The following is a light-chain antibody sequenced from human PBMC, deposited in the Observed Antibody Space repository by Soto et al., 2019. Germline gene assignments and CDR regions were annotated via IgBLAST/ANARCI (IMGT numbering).Light chain of an antibody. J-gene: IGKJ4*01. CDR1: QSVGNN. Sequence: EIVVTQSPATLSVSPGERATLSCRASQSVGNNFAWYQQKPGQAPRLLIFATSTRATGVPARFSGSGSGTEFTITISSVQSEDFAVYDWQQYGDWPLTFGGGAKVEIE. CDR3: QQYGDWPLT. V-gene: IGKV3-15*01. CDR2: ATS.